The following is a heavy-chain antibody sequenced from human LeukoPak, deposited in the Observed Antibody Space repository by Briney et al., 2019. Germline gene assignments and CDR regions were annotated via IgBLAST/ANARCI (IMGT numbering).Heavy chain of an antibody. Sequence: GASVKVSCKASGYTFTSYGISWVRQAPGQGLEWMGWISAYNGNTNYPQKLQGRVTMTTDTSSSTAYMELRSLTSDDTAVYYCARDGYGSGKGFFDYWGQGALVTVSS. V-gene: IGHV1-18*01. CDR3: ARDGYGSGKGFFDY. CDR1: GYTFTSYG. D-gene: IGHD3-10*01. J-gene: IGHJ4*02. CDR2: ISAYNGNT.